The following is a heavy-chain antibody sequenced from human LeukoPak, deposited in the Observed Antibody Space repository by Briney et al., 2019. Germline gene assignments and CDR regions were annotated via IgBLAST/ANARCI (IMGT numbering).Heavy chain of an antibody. Sequence: SETLSLTCTVSDGSISSDYWTWIRQPAGKGLEWIGRIYTSGSTNYNPSLKSRVTMSVDTSKNQLSLKLTSVTAADTAVYYCARGSSWYDYWGQGILVSVSS. V-gene: IGHV4-4*07. J-gene: IGHJ4*02. CDR2: IYTSGST. CDR3: ARGSSWYDY. D-gene: IGHD6-13*01. CDR1: DGSISSDY.